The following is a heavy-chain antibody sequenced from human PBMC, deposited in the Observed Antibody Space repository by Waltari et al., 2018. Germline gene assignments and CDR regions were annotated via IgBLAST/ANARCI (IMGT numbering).Heavy chain of an antibody. CDR2: VFSSGST. D-gene: IGHD1-1*01. CDR1: GASVSSSSHY. V-gene: IGHV4-39*01. Sequence: QLQLQESGPGLVKPSETLSLTCAVSGASVSSSSHYCGWIRQPPGKGLEWIGSVFSSGSTYYNPSLESRVTMSVDRSKSQFSLMLSSVTAADTAVYYCARSGPRTLVHNYYYYYLDVWGKGTTVTVSS. CDR3: ARSGPRTLVHNYYYYYLDV. J-gene: IGHJ6*03.